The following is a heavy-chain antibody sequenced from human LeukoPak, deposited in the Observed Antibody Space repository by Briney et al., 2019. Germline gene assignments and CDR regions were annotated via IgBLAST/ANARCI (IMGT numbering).Heavy chain of an antibody. CDR2: IKQDGSEK. CDR1: GFTLSNSW. D-gene: IGHD3-10*01. J-gene: IGHJ4*02. Sequence: PEGSLRLSCAASGFTLSNSWMSWVRQAPGKGLEWVANIKQDGSEKYYVDSVKGRFSISRDNAKNSLYLQMNSLRAKDTAVYYCARMVRLDYWGQGTLVTVSS. V-gene: IGHV3-7*02. CDR3: ARMVRLDY.